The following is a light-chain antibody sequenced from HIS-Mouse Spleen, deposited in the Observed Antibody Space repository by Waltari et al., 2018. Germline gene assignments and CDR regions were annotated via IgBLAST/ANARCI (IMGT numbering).Light chain of an antibody. CDR2: AAS. V-gene: IGKV1-8*01. CDR1: QGIISY. CDR3: QQYYSYPPWT. J-gene: IGKJ1*01. Sequence: AIRMTQSPSSLSASTGDRVTITCRASQGIISYLAWYQQKPGKAPKLLIYAASTLQSGVPSRFSGSGSGTDFTLTISCLQSEDFATYYCQQYYSYPPWTFGQGTKVEIK.